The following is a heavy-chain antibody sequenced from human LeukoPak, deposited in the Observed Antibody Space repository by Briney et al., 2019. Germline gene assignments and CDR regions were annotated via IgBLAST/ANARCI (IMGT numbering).Heavy chain of an antibody. D-gene: IGHD6-19*01. CDR3: ARVSGSGWSS. CDR2: INNDGGDT. Sequence: GGSLRLSCAASGLIFNNSVMYWVRQAPGKGLEYVSAINNDGGDTFYANSVKGRFTISRDNSKNTLYLQMGSLRTEDVAVYYCARVSGSGWSSWGHGTLVTVSS. CDR1: GLIFNNSV. V-gene: IGHV3-64*01. J-gene: IGHJ5*01.